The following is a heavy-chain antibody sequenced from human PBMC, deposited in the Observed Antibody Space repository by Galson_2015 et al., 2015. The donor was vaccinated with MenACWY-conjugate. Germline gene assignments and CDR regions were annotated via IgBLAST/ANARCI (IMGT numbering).Heavy chain of an antibody. CDR1: GFTFSSYW. CDR2: IKEDGSEK. D-gene: IGHD1-1*01. J-gene: IGHJ4*02. Sequence: SIRLSGAAPGFTFSSYWMTWVRQAPGKGLEWVANIKEDGSEKYYVDSVKGGFTISRDNAKNSLYLQINSLRVEDTAVYYCAREWNPCLDYWGQGTLVTVSS. CDR3: AREWNPCLDY. V-gene: IGHV3-7*03.